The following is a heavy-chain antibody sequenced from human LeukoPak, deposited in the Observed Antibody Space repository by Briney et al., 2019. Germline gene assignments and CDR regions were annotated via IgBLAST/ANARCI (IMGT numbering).Heavy chain of an antibody. CDR1: GDSISSGSHY. CDR3: ARDSCSSTSCSFDH. D-gene: IGHD2-2*01. J-gene: IGHJ4*02. CDR2: IYTSGST. Sequence: SETLSLTCTASGDSISSGSHYWSWIRQPAGKGLEWIGRIYTSGSTNYNPSLESRVTISVDTSKNQFSLKLSSVTAADTAVYYCARDSCSSTSCSFDHWGQGTLVTVSS. V-gene: IGHV4-61*02.